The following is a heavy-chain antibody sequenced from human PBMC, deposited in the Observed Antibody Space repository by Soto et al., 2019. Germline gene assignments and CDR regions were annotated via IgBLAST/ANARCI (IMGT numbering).Heavy chain of an antibody. CDR3: ARDPPYDILTGSYCYYGRDV. CDR1: GYTFTSYD. CDR2: MNPNSGNT. Sequence: QVQLVQSGAEVKKPGASVKVSCKASGYTFTSYDINWVRQATGQGLEWMGWMNPNSGNTGYAQKFQGRVTMTRNTSITTADRELRRLRSEDTAVYYCARDPPYDILTGSYCYYGRDVWGEGTTVTVSS. D-gene: IGHD3-9*01. J-gene: IGHJ6*04. V-gene: IGHV1-8*01.